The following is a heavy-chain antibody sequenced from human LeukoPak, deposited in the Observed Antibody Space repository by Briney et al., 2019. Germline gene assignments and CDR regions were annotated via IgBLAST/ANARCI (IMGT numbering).Heavy chain of an antibody. J-gene: IGHJ4*02. Sequence: SETLTLTCAVYGGSFSGYYWSWIRQPPGKGLEWIGEINHSGSTNYNPSLKCRVTISVDTSKNQFSLKLSSVTAADTAVYYCATSYVDPGAYCGGDCPHTADYWGQGTLVSVSS. CDR1: GGSFSGYY. D-gene: IGHD2-21*02. V-gene: IGHV4-34*01. CDR2: INHSGST. CDR3: ATSYVDPGAYCGGDCPHTADY.